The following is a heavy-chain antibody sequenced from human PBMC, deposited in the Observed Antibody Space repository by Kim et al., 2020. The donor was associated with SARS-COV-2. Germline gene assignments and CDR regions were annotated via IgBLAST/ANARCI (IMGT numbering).Heavy chain of an antibody. Sequence: ANSVKGRCTSSRDDSKNTLYLQMTSMRAEDTGVYYCAKLGVREQTGGADYWGQGTLVTVSS. V-gene: IGHV3-23*01. D-gene: IGHD2-21*01. J-gene: IGHJ4*02. CDR3: AKLGVREQTGGADY.